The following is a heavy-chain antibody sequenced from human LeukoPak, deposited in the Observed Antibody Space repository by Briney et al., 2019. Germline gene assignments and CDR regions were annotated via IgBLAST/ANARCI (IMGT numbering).Heavy chain of an antibody. CDR1: GGSISSYY. CDR2: IYYSGST. Sequence: SETLSLTCTVSGGSISSYYWSWIRQPPGKGLEWIGYIYYSGSTNYNPSLKSRVTISVDTPKNQFSLKLSSVTAADTAVYYCASYSYYYDSSGYFDYWGQGTLVTVSS. V-gene: IGHV4-59*01. J-gene: IGHJ4*02. CDR3: ASYSYYYDSSGYFDY. D-gene: IGHD3-22*01.